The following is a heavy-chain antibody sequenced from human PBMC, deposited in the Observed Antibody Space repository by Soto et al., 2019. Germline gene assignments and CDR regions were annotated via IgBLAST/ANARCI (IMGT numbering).Heavy chain of an antibody. D-gene: IGHD2-2*01. V-gene: IGHV3-21*01. CDR1: GFTFSSYS. CDR2: ISSSSSYI. Sequence: VQLVESGGGLVKPGGSLRLSCAASGFTFSSYSMNWVRQAPGKGLEWVSSISSSSSYIYYADSVKGRFTISRDNAKNSLYLQMNSLRAEDTAVYYCARETCSSTSCYVYWFDPWGQGTLVTVSS. J-gene: IGHJ5*02. CDR3: ARETCSSTSCYVYWFDP.